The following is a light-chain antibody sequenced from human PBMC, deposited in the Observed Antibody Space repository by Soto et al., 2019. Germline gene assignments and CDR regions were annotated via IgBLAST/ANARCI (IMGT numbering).Light chain of an antibody. CDR2: RAS. CDR3: QQYNFYPLT. V-gene: IGKV1-5*03. Sequence: DIQMTQSPSTLSASVGDRVTITCRASQSISSNLAWYQQESGKAPKLLIYRASILESGVPSRFSGSGSGTEFTLTISSLQPDDFATYYCQQYNFYPLTFGPGTKVDLK. CDR1: QSISSN. J-gene: IGKJ3*01.